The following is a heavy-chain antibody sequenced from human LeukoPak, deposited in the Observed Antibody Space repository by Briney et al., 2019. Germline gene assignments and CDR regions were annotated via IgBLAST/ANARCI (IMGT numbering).Heavy chain of an antibody. Sequence: ASVKISCKASGYTFTSYDLNWVRRATGQGLEWMGWMSPASGNTGYAQEFQGRVTMTRDTSVSTAYMELNSLRSEDTAVYYCARGPPNWGFDSWGQGTLVTVSS. D-gene: IGHD7-27*01. J-gene: IGHJ4*02. CDR2: MSPASGNT. CDR1: GYTFTSYD. CDR3: ARGPPNWGFDS. V-gene: IGHV1-8*01.